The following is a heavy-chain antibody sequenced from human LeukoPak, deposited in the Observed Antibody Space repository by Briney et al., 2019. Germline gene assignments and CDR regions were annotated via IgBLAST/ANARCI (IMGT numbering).Heavy chain of an antibody. V-gene: IGHV4-39*07. Sequence: SETLSLTCTVSGGSISSSSYYWGWIRQPPGKGLEWIGSIYYSGSTYYNPSLKSRVIISIDTSKSQFSLRLSSVTAADTALYYCVRLNYRYGMDVWGQGTTVTVSS. CDR1: GGSISSSSYY. CDR3: VRLNYRYGMDV. J-gene: IGHJ6*02. CDR2: IYYSGST. D-gene: IGHD5-24*01.